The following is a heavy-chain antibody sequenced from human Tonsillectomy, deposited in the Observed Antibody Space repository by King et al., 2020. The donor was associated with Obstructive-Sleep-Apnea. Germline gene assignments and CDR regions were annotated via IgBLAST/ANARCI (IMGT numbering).Heavy chain of an antibody. V-gene: IGHV3-9*02. CDR3: TRGGRDILTGYYGY. CDR1: GFTSDDYA. CDR2: ISWNSGSI. J-gene: IGHJ4*02. Sequence: VQLVESGGGLVHPGRSLRLSCAASGFTSDDYAMHWVRQAPGKGLEWVSGISWNSGSIGYADSVKGRFTISRDNAKNSLYLQMNSLRAEDTALYYCTRGGRDILTGYYGYWGQGTLVTVSS. D-gene: IGHD3-9*01.